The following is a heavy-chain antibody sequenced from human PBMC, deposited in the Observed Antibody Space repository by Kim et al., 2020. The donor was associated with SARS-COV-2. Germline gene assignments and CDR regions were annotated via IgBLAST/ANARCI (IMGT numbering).Heavy chain of an antibody. V-gene: IGHV3-74*01. Sequence: GGSLRLSCAASGFTFRSYWMHWVRQAPGGGLVWVSRINSDGSSTNYADSVKGRFTISRDNAKNTLYLQMNSLRAEDTAVYFCAREEEYYGSGSYYSYFDDWGQGTVVTVSS. CDR1: GFTFRSYW. CDR3: AREEEYYGSGSYYSYFDD. CDR2: INSDGSST. D-gene: IGHD3-10*01. J-gene: IGHJ4*02.